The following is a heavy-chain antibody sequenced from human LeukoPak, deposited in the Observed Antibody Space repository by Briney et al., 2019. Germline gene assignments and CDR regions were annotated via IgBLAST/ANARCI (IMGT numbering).Heavy chain of an antibody. V-gene: IGHV5-51*01. J-gene: IGHJ5*02. CDR3: ARLPYCGGDCYPNWFDP. D-gene: IGHD2-21*02. CDR1: GYSFTTHW. Sequence: GESLKISCKSSGYSFTTHWIGWVRQMPGKGLELMGIIYPGGSDIRYSPSFQGQVTISADKSISTAYLQWSSLKASDTAMYYCARLPYCGGDCYPNWFDPWGQGTLVTVSS. CDR2: IYPGGSDI.